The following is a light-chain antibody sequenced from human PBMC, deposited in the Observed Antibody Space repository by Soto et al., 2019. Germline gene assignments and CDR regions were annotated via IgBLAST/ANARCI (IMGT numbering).Light chain of an antibody. CDR2: GAS. CDR3: YQYGSTPPT. CDR1: QSVTNNQ. J-gene: IGKJ1*01. Sequence: EIVLTQSPCSFSLCPVERGTLSCRASQSVTNNQFAWFRQKPGQAPRLLIWGASNRATGIPDRFSGSGSGTDFTLTISRLEPEDFVVFYCYQYGSTPPTFGQGTKVDIK. V-gene: IGKV3-20*01.